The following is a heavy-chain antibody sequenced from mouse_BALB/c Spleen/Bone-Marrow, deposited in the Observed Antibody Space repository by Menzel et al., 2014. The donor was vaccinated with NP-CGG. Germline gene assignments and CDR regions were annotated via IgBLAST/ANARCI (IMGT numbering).Heavy chain of an antibody. CDR1: GYNFTSYW. CDR3: AREYYGSSGYFDV. J-gene: IGHJ1*01. V-gene: IGHV1-7*01. CDR2: ISPSTGYT. Sequence: QVQLKQSGAELAKPGASVKMSCKASGYNFTSYWMHWVKQRPGQGLEWIGYISPSTGYTEYNQKFKDKATLTADKSSSTAYMQLSSLTSEDSAVYYCAREYYGSSGYFDVWGAGTTVTVSS. D-gene: IGHD1-1*01.